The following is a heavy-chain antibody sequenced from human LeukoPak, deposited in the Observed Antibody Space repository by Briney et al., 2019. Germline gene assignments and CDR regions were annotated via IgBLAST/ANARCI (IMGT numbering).Heavy chain of an antibody. CDR2: ISGSVGST. CDR3: AKDRFVVVAAWDGVDY. D-gene: IGHD2-15*01. V-gene: IGHV3-23*01. CDR1: GFTFSSYG. Sequence: GGSLRLSCAASGFTFSSYGMSWVRQAPGKGLEWVSTISGSVGSTYYADSVKGRFTISRDNSKNTLYLQMNSLRAEDTGLYYCAKDRFVVVAAWDGVDYWGQGTLVTVSS. J-gene: IGHJ4*02.